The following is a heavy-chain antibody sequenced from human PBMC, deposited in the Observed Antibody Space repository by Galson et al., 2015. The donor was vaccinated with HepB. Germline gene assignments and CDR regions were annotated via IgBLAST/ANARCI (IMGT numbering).Heavy chain of an antibody. D-gene: IGHD6-13*01. Sequence: SLRLSCAGSGFSFGTYAINWFRQGAGKGLEWVGFTRRKVSGGTTGYAASVKGRFTISRDDSKGIAYLQMNSLKTEDTAVYYCTGYLTSSIAATGRVSTRAWFDPWGQGTLVTVSS. J-gene: IGHJ5*02. CDR1: GFSFGTYA. CDR2: TRRKVSGGTT. V-gene: IGHV3-49*03. CDR3: TGYLTSSIAATGRVSTRAWFDP.